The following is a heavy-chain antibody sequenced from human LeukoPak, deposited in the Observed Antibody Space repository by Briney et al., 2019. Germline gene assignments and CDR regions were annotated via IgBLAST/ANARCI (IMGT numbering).Heavy chain of an antibody. V-gene: IGHV3-23*01. CDR2: ISGSGGST. J-gene: IGHJ4*02. D-gene: IGHD6-13*01. Sequence: GGSLRLSCAASGFTFSSYAMSWVRQAPGKGLEWVSAISGSGGSTYYADSVKGRFTISRDNSKNTLYLQMNSLRAEDTAVYYCAKDLTVLGYSSSCLDYWGQGTLVTVSS. CDR3: AKDLTVLGYSSSCLDY. CDR1: GFTFSSYA.